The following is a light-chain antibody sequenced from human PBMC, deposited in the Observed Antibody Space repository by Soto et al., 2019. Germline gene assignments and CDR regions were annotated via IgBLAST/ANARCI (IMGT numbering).Light chain of an antibody. CDR2: EVN. CDR3: SSYGSTSTRYV. V-gene: IGLV2-14*01. Sequence: QSALTQPASVSGSPGQSITISCTGTSSDVGGYNYVSWYQQHPGKAPKLMIYEVNNRPSGVSNRFSGSKSGNTASLTISGLQAEDEADYFCSSYGSTSTRYVFGTGTKLTVL. CDR1: SSDVGGYNY. J-gene: IGLJ1*01.